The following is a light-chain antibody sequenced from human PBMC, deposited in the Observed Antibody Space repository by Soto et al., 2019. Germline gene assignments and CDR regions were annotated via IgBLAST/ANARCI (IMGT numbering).Light chain of an antibody. Sequence: EIVLTQSPGTLSLSPGERATLSCRASQSLAGSFLAWYQQKPDQAPRLLIYGLSIRAAGVPDRFSGSGSGPDFTLTINRLEPEDFAVYYCQQYGSSPQTFGRGTKLEIK. V-gene: IGKV3-20*01. CDR1: QSLAGSF. CDR3: QQYGSSPQT. CDR2: GLS. J-gene: IGKJ2*01.